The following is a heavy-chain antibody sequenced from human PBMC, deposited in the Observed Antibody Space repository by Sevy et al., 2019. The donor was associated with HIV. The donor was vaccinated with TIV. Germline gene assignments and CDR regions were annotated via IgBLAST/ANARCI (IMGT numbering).Heavy chain of an antibody. V-gene: IGHV6-1*01. J-gene: IGHJ4*02. Sequence: SQTLSLTCAISGDSVSSNSAAWNWIRQSPSRGLEWLGRTYYRSKWYNDYAVSVKSRITIKPDTSKNQFSLQLNSVTPEDTAVYYCARNPPYCSSTSCHFDYWGQGTLVTVSS. CDR1: GDSVSSNSAA. CDR2: TYYRSKWYN. CDR3: ARNPPYCSSTSCHFDY. D-gene: IGHD2-2*01.